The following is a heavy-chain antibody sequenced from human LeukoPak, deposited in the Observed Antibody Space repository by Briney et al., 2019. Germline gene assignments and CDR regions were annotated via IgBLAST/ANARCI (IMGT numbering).Heavy chain of an antibody. Sequence: GGSLRLSCAASGFTFSSYAMSLVRQAPRKGLEWVSAISGSGGSTYYADSVKGRFTISRDNSKNTLYLQMNSLRAEDTAVYYCAKSTGYSSSPRYFGYWGQGTLVTVSS. CDR3: AKSTGYSSSPRYFGY. J-gene: IGHJ4*02. V-gene: IGHV3-23*01. CDR1: GFTFSSYA. D-gene: IGHD6-13*01. CDR2: ISGSGGST.